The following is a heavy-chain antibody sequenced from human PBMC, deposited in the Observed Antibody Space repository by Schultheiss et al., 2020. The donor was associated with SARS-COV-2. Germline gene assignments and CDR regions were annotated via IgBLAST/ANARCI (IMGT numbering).Heavy chain of an antibody. CDR3: ARGVNPNDYRLFDY. CDR2: INHSGST. Sequence: SQTLSLTCAVYGGSFSGYYWSWIRQPPGKGLEWIGEINHSGSTNYNPSLKSRVTISVDTSKNQFSLKLSSVTAADTAVYYCARGVNPNDYRLFDYWGQGTLVTVSS. J-gene: IGHJ4*02. CDR1: GGSFSGYY. V-gene: IGHV4-34*01. D-gene: IGHD4-11*01.